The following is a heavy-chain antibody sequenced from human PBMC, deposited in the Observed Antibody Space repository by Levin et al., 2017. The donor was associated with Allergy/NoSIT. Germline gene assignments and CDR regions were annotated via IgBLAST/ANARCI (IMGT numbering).Heavy chain of an antibody. CDR3: ARATNHYYGRGFDY. CDR2: IDWDDDK. Sequence: QTLSLTCTFSGFSLTTSGMCVSWIRQPPGNALEWLARIDWDDDKYYSTSLKTRLTISRDTPKNQVVLTMTSMDPVDTATYYCARATNHYYGRGFDYGGQGTPVTVAS. V-gene: IGHV2-70*11. CDR1: GFSLTTSGMC. J-gene: IGHJ4*02. D-gene: IGHD3-10*01.